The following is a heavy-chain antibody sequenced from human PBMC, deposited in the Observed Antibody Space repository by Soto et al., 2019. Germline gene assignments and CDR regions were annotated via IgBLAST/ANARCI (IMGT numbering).Heavy chain of an antibody. CDR2: IYYSGST. D-gene: IGHD3-16*01. V-gene: IGHV4-4*02. Sequence: QVQLQESGPGLVNPSGTLSLTCAVSGGSLSSSSWWSWVRQPPGKALEWLGEIYYSGSTKYNPSLNSRVTISADQSKNDFSLRLSSVTAADTAVYYCVRHGGDPSFHDFWGQGMLVTVS. CDR3: VRHGGDPSFHDF. J-gene: IGHJ4*02. CDR1: GGSLSSSSW.